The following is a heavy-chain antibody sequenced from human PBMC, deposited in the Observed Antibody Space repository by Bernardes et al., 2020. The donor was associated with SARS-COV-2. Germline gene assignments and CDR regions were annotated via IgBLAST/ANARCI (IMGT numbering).Heavy chain of an antibody. V-gene: IGHV3-23*01. CDR3: AKGSFPSLFGVVIGSFDY. J-gene: IGHJ4*02. CDR1: GFIFSSYA. D-gene: IGHD3-3*01. Sequence: GGSLRLSCAASGFIFSSYAMSWVRQAPGKGLEWVSAISGSGGSTYYADSVKGRFTISRDNSKNTLYMQMNSLRAEDTAVYYCAKGSFPSLFGVVIGSFDYWGQEALVTVSS. CDR2: ISGSGGST.